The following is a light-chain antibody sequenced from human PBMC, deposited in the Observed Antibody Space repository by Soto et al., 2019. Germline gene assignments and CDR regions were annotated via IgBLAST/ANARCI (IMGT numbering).Light chain of an antibody. CDR2: KAS. Sequence: DIQMTQSPSTLSASIGDRVTITCRASQNISNWLAWYQQKPGKAPNLLIYKASSLEGGVPSRLSCSASGTEFTLTISSLQPDDFASYYCQHYDGFPWTFGQGTKVEIK. V-gene: IGKV1-5*03. CDR1: QNISNW. J-gene: IGKJ1*01. CDR3: QHYDGFPWT.